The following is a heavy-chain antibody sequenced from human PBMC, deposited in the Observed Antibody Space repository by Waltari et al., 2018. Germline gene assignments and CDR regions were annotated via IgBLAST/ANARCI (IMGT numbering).Heavy chain of an antibody. CDR1: EFSLRSLG. V-gene: IGHV3-30*03. J-gene: IGHJ6*02. D-gene: IGHD2-2*01. Sequence: QVQRVGSGEGVVQPVRSLRLSCAASEFSLRSLGLHWARQAPGQGLEWVAVISYDGSNKNYAHSVKGRFTISRDNSKNTLYLQMNSLRAEDTAVYYCATRDIVVPAADYYYGMDVWGQGTTVTVSS. CDR3: ATRDIVVPAADYYYGMDV. CDR2: ISYDGSNK.